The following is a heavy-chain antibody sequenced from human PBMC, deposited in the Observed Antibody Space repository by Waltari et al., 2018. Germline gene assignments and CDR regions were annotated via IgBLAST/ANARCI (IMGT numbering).Heavy chain of an antibody. Sequence: QVQLQESGPGLVKPSETLSLTCTVSGGSISSYYWSWIRQPPGKGLEWIGYIYYSGSNNHTPDLKGRVTISVYPSKNQFSLKLSSVTAADTAVYYCARVVRVAGDAFDIWGQGTMVTVSS. V-gene: IGHV4-59*01. J-gene: IGHJ3*02. D-gene: IGHD3-10*01. CDR3: ARVVRVAGDAFDI. CDR2: IYYSGSN. CDR1: GGSISSYY.